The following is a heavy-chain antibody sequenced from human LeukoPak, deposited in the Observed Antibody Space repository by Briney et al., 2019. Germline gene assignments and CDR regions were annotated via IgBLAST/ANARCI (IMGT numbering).Heavy chain of an antibody. CDR2: VNPNDGAR. D-gene: IGHD3-22*01. Sequence: ASVNASCKASGYPFSTYWLHWVRQAPGQGLEWMGFVNPNDGARIYAQKFQGRITMTRDTSTNTVFMELSSLRSEDTAVYYCARGLYYYDRSTYDDFDYWGQGTLVTVSS. V-gene: IGHV1-46*01. J-gene: IGHJ4*02. CDR3: ARGLYYYDRSTYDDFDY. CDR1: GYPFSTYW.